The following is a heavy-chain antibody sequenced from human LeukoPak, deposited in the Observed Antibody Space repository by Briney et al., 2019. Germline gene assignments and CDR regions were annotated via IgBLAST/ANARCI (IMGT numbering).Heavy chain of an antibody. V-gene: IGHV1-2*02. CDR1: GYTFTDYY. J-gene: IGHJ4*02. D-gene: IGHD3-3*01. Sequence: ASVKVSCKASGYTFTDYYIHWVRQAPGQGLEWMGWINPKSGGTNYAQKFQGRVTMTRDTSISTAYMELSRMTSDDTAVYYCATSGGTSGPELDCWGQGTLVTVSS. CDR2: INPKSGGT. CDR3: ATSGGTSGPELDC.